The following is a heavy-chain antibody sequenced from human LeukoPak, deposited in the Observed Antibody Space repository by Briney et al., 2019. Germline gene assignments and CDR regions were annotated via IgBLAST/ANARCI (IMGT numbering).Heavy chain of an antibody. CDR1: GGSVSSGSYY. CDR3: ARDEGSSWSFDY. CDR2: IYYSGST. D-gene: IGHD6-13*01. Sequence: RSSETLSLTRTVSGGSVSSGSYYWSWIRQPPGKGLEWIGYIYYSGSTNYNPSLKSRVTISVDTSKNQFSLKLSSVTAAGTAVYYCARDEGSSWSFDYWGQGTLVTVSS. V-gene: IGHV4-61*01. J-gene: IGHJ4*02.